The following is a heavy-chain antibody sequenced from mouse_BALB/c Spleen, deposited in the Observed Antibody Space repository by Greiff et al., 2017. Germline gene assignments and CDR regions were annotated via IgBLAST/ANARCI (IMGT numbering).Heavy chain of an antibody. CDR2: VLPGSGST. Sequence: QVQLQQSGAELMKPGASVKISCKATGYTFSSYWIEWVKQRPGHGLEWIGEVLPGSGSTNYNEKFKGKATFTADTSSNTAYMQLSSLTSEDSAVYYCARGLGRAWYFDVWGAGTSVTVSS. CDR1: GYTFSSYW. D-gene: IGHD4-1*01. J-gene: IGHJ1*01. CDR3: ARGLGRAWYFDV. V-gene: IGHV1-9*01.